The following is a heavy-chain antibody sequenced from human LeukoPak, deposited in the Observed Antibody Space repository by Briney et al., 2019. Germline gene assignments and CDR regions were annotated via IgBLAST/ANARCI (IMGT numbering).Heavy chain of an antibody. V-gene: IGHV4-34*01. CDR3: AGRYCSSTSCYGGWYFDL. CDR1: GGSFSGYY. J-gene: IGHJ2*01. Sequence: SETLSLTCAVYGGSFSGYYWSWIRQPPGKGLEWIGEINHSGSTNYNPSLKSRVTISVDMSKNQFSLKLSSVTAADTAVYYCAGRYCSSTSCYGGWYFDLWGRGTLVTVSS. D-gene: IGHD2-2*01. CDR2: INHSGST.